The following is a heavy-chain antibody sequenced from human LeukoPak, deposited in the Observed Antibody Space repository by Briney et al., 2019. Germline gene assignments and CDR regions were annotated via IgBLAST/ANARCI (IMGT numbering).Heavy chain of an antibody. CDR3: ARDYCSSTSCLFDY. V-gene: IGHV1-2*06. CDR2: INPNSGDT. J-gene: IGHJ4*02. Sequence: ASVKVSCKASGYTFTGYHMHWVRQTPGQGLEWMGRINPNSGDTNYAQKFQGRVTMTRDTSISTAYMELSRLRSDDTAVYYCARDYCSSTSCLFDYWGQGTLVTVSS. CDR1: GYTFTGYH. D-gene: IGHD2-2*01.